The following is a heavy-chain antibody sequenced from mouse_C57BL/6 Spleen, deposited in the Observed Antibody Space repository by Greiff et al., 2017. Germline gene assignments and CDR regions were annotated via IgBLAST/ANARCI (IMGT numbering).Heavy chain of an antibody. CDR2: IYPGDGDT. CDR3: ARGYGSREAWFAY. V-gene: IGHV1-82*01. Sequence: LVESGPELVKPGASVKISCKASGYAFSSSWMNWVKQRPGKGLEWIGRIYPGDGDTNYNGKFKGKATLTADKSSSTAYMQLSSLTSEDSAVYFCARGYGSREAWFAYWGQGTLVTVSA. J-gene: IGHJ3*01. D-gene: IGHD1-1*01. CDR1: GYAFSSSW.